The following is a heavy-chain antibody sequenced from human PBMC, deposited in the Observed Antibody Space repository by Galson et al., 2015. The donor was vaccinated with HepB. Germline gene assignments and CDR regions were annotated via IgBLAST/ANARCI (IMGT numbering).Heavy chain of an antibody. V-gene: IGHV3-7*03. CDR2: IKQDGSEK. Sequence: SLRLSCAASGFTFSSYWMSWVRQAPGKGLEWVANIKQDGSEKYYVDSVKGRFTISRDNAKNSLYLQMNSLRAEDTAVYYCARDRAMDYDFWSGPLYYYGMDVWGQGTTVTVSS. D-gene: IGHD3-3*01. CDR1: GFTFSSYW. CDR3: ARDRAMDYDFWSGPLYYYGMDV. J-gene: IGHJ6*02.